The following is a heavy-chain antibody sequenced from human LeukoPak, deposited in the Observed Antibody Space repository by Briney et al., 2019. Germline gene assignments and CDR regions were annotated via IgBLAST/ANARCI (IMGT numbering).Heavy chain of an antibody. J-gene: IGHJ4*02. D-gene: IGHD3-22*01. Sequence: GGSLRLSCAASGFTVSSNYMSWVRQAPGKGLEWVSVIYSGGSTYYADSVKGRFTISRDNSKNTLYLQMNSLRAEDTAVYYCARLSYYYDSSGSLYPYSFDHWGQGTRVTVSS. V-gene: IGHV3-53*01. CDR2: IYSGGST. CDR1: GFTVSSNY. CDR3: ARLSYYYDSSGSLYPYSFDH.